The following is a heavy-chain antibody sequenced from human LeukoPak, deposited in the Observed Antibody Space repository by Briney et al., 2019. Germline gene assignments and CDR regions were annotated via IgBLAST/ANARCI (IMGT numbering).Heavy chain of an antibody. CDR1: GFTFSSNW. J-gene: IGHJ4*02. CDR2: IKKDGSEK. Sequence: GGSLRLSCAASGFTFSSNWMSWVRQAPGKGLEWVASIKKDGSEKYYVDSVKGRFTISRDDAKNSLYLQMNSLRAEDTAVYYCARDKPHDSHDYWCQGTLVTVSS. V-gene: IGHV3-7*04. D-gene: IGHD5-18*01. CDR3: ARDKPHDSHDY.